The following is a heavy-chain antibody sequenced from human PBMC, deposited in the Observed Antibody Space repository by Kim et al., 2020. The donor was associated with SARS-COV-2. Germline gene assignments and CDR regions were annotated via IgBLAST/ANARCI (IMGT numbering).Heavy chain of an antibody. CDR1: GFTFSSYG. CDR2: IWYDGSNK. Sequence: GGSLRLSCAASGFTFSSYGMHWVRQAPGKGLEWVAVIWYDGSNKYYADSVKGRFTISRDNSKNTLYLQMNSLRAEDTAVYYCASGTGSGSYGGDYWGQGTLVTVSS. J-gene: IGHJ4*02. V-gene: IGHV3-33*01. D-gene: IGHD1-26*01. CDR3: ASGTGSGSYGGDY.